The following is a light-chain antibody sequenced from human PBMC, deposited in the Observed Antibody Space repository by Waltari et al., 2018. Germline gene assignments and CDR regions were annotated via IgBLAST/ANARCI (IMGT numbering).Light chain of an antibody. CDR2: STS. V-gene: IGLV1-44*01. CDR3: ASWDDTLNGYV. Sequence: QSVLTQPPSASGTPGQRVTISCSGSSPNLGRHPLNWYPQPPGTAPKLLIHSTSQRPSGVPARISGSKSGTSASLAISGLQSEDEAQYFCASWDDTLNGYVFGIGTKVTVL. J-gene: IGLJ1*01. CDR1: SPNLGRHP.